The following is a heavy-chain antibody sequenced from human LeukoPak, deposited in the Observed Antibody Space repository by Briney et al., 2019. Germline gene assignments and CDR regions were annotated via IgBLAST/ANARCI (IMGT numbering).Heavy chain of an antibody. CDR3: ARGYGWFDP. CDR2: IYSTTATT. Sequence: PSETLSLTCTVSGASPYWTWIRQPPGKGLEWIGYIYSTTATTNTNPSLKSRVTMSLDTSKKHLSLKLSAVTAADTAVYYCARGYGWFDPWGQGILVIVSS. J-gene: IGHJ5*02. V-gene: IGHV4-4*09. D-gene: IGHD3-10*01. CDR1: GASPY.